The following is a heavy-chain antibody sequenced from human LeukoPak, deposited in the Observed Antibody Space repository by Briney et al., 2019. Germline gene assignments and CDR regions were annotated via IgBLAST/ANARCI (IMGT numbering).Heavy chain of an antibody. J-gene: IGHJ4*02. D-gene: IGHD4-17*01. V-gene: IGHV4-31*11. Sequence: PSETLSLTCAVSGGSISSSNWWSWVRQHPGKGLEWIGYIYYSGSTYYNPSLKSRVTISVDTSKNQFSLKLSSVTAADTAVYYCARTRGYGGYSGYFDYWGQGTLVTVSS. CDR2: IYYSGST. CDR1: GGSISSSNW. CDR3: ARTRGYGGYSGYFDY.